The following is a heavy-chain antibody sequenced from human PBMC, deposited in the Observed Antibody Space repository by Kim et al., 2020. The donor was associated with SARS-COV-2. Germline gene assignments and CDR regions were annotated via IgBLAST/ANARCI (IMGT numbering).Heavy chain of an antibody. V-gene: IGHV3-11*06. D-gene: IGHD3-9*01. CDR1: GFTFSDYY. CDR2: ISSSSSYT. J-gene: IGHJ4*02. CDR3: ARDHPYDILTGYYDFPHDY. Sequence: GGSLRLSCAASGFTFSDYYMSWIRQAPGKGLEWVSYISSSSSYTNYADSVKGRFTISRDNAKNSLYLQMNSLRAEDTAVYYCARDHPYDILTGYYDFPHDYWGQGTLVTVSS.